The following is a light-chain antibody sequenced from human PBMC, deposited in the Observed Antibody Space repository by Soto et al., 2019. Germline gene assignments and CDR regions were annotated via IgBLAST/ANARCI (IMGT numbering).Light chain of an antibody. CDR3: QQRGSWPAT. V-gene: IGKV3-11*01. J-gene: IGKJ3*01. CDR2: DAS. CDR1: QSVNNF. Sequence: EMLFTQSPAIASLSTGERATLSCRASQSVNNFFSWYQQKPGQAPRLLIYDASYRAPGIPARSSGSGSGTDCTLTISSLEAEDSAVYYCQQRGSWPATFGPGNKVDIK.